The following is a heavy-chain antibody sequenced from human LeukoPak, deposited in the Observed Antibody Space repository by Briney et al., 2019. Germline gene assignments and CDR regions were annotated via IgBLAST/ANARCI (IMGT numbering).Heavy chain of an antibody. CDR1: GFTFSSYG. D-gene: IGHD3-10*01. CDR2: ISYDGSNK. CDR3: AKDLRSYYYGSGSYLDY. V-gene: IGHV3-30*18. Sequence: GGFLRLSCAASGFTFSSYGMHWVRQAPGKGLEWVAVISYDGSNKYYADSVKGRFTTSRDNSKNTLYLQMNSLRAEDTAVYYCAKDLRSYYYGSGSYLDYWGQGTLVTVSS. J-gene: IGHJ4*02.